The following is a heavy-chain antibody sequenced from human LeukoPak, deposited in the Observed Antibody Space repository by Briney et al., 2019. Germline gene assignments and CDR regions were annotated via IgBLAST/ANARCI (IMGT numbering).Heavy chain of an antibody. CDR2: TYYRSKWYN. D-gene: IGHD1-26*01. J-gene: IGHJ4*02. V-gene: IGHV6-1*01. CDR3: ARERAVGARSRTLPLKTLYYFDY. CDR1: GDSFSSNSAA. Sequence: SQTLSLTCALSGDSFSSNSAAWNWLRQSPSRGLEWLGRTYYRSKWYNDYAVSVKSRITINPDTSKNQFSLQLNSVTPEDTAVYYCARERAVGARSRTLPLKTLYYFDYWGQGTLVTVSS.